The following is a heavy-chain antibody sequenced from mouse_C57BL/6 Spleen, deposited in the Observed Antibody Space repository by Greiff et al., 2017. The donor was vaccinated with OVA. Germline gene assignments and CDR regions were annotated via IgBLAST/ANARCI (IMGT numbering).Heavy chain of an antibody. CDR2: IDPEDGDT. D-gene: IGHD2-1*01. V-gene: IGHV14-1*01. CDR3: NGYGNPAWFAY. CDR1: GFNIKDYY. J-gene: IGHJ3*01. Sequence: EVQLQQSGAELVRPGASVKLSCTASGFNIKDYYMHWVKQRPEQGLEWIGRIDPEDGDTEYAPKFQGKATMTADTSSNTAYLQLSSLTSEDTAVWYCNGYGNPAWFAYWGKGTLVTVSA.